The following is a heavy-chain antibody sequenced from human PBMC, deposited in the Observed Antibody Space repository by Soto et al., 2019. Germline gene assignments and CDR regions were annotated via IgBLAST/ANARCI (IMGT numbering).Heavy chain of an antibody. V-gene: IGHV3-9*01. D-gene: IGHD6-13*01. Sequence: EVPLVESGGGLVQPGRSLRLSCAATGFTFDDYAMHWVRQAPGKGLEWVAGLSCNSGGIGYADSVKGRFTIYRDNAKNSLYLQMNSLATEDTALYYWAKDKDLAAGRGYFGYWGQGILVTVSA. CDR3: AKDKDLAAGRGYFGY. CDR1: GFTFDDYA. CDR2: LSCNSGGI. J-gene: IGHJ4*02.